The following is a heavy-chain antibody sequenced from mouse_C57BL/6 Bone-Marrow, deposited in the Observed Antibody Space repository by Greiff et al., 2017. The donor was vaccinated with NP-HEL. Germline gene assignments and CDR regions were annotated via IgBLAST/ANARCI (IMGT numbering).Heavy chain of an antibody. CDR2: INPNNGGT. V-gene: IGHV1-26*01. J-gene: IGHJ4*01. CDR1: GYTFSDYY. D-gene: IGHD2-4*01. Sequence: EVQLQQSGPELVKPGASVKISCKASGYTFSDYYMNWVKQSPGKSLEWIGDINPNNGGTSYNQKFKGKATLTVDKSSSTAYMEFRSLTSEDSAVYYCARAGEFYYDLYYYAMDYWGQGTSVTVSS. CDR3: ARAGEFYYDLYYYAMDY.